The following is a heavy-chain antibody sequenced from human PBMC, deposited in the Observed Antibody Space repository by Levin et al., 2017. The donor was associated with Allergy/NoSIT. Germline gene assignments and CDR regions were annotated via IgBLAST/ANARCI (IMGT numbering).Heavy chain of an antibody. CDR3: ARRMGGWGAFDI. CDR2: ISPSGGEI. D-gene: IGHD1-26*01. Sequence: PGGSLRLSCAASGFTLDNYAMNWVRQAPGKGLEWASTISPSGGEIHYADSVKGRFTISRDNSKNTLSLQMNSLRAEDTAVYYCARRMGGWGAFDIWGQGTLVNVSS. CDR1: GFTLDNYA. V-gene: IGHV3-23*01. J-gene: IGHJ3*02.